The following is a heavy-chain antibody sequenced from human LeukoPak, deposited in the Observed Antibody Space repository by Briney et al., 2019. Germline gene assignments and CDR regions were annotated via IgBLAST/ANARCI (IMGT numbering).Heavy chain of an antibody. CDR1: GFTFSSYW. Sequence: AGGSLRLSCAASGFTFSSYWMSWVRQAPGKGLEWVANIKQDGSEKYYVDSVKGRFTISRDNSKNTLYLQMNSLRAEDTAVYYCASSIAVGYYYMDVWGKGTTVTISS. V-gene: IGHV3-7*03. CDR2: IKQDGSEK. D-gene: IGHD6-19*01. CDR3: ASSIAVGYYYMDV. J-gene: IGHJ6*03.